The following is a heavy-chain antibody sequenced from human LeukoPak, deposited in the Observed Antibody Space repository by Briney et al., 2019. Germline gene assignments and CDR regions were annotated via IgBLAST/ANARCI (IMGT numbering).Heavy chain of an antibody. D-gene: IGHD3-22*01. CDR2: MNPNSGNT. CDR1: GYTFTSYD. J-gene: IGHJ4*02. Sequence: ASVKVSCKASGYTFTSYDINWVRQATGQGLEWMGWMNPNSGNTGYAQKFQGRVTMTRNTSISTAYMELSSLRSDDTAVYYCARDHQSNYYDSSGSPDYWGQGTLVTVSS. CDR3: ARDHQSNYYDSSGSPDY. V-gene: IGHV1-8*01.